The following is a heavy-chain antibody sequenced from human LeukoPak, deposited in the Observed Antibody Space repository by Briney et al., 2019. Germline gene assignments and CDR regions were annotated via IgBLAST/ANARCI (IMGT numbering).Heavy chain of an antibody. V-gene: IGHV4-59*08. CDR2: LYYSGST. J-gene: IGHJ4*02. CDR1: GGSISTYN. D-gene: IGHD6-19*01. CDR3: ARGLAHKFDY. Sequence: SETLSLTCTVSGGSISTYNWSWFRQPPGKGLEWIGYLYYSGSTNYNPSLKSRVTISLDTSKNQFSLKLSSVTASDTAVYYCARGLAHKFDYWGQGTLVTVSS.